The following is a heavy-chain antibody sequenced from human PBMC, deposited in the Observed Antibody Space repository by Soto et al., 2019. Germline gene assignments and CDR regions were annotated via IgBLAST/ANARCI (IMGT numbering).Heavy chain of an antibody. CDR1: GYTFTSYY. CDR2: VNPSGGST. J-gene: IGHJ4*02. V-gene: IGHV1-46*01. D-gene: IGHD3-22*01. Sequence: ASVKVSCKASGYTFTSYYMHWVRQAPGQGLEWMGIVNPSGGSTNYAQKLQGRVTMTRDTSTSTVYMELSSLRSEDMAVYYCAREYGNYDNSGSYAYWGQGTLVTVSS. CDR3: AREYGNYDNSGSYAY.